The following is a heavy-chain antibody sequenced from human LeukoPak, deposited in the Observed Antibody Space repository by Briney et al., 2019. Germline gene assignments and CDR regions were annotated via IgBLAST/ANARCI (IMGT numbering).Heavy chain of an antibody. CDR1: GFTFRSYG. CDR2: IYSGGST. J-gene: IGHJ4*02. Sequence: GGTLRLSCAASGFTFRSYGMNWVRQAPGKGLEWVSVIYSGGSTYYADSVKGRFTISRDNSKNTLYLQMNSLRAEDTAVYYCARASYGDPYYFDYWGQGTLVTVSS. V-gene: IGHV3-53*01. CDR3: ARASYGDPYYFDY. D-gene: IGHD4-17*01.